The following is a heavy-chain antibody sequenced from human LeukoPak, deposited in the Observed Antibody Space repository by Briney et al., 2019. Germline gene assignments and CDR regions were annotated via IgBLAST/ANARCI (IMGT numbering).Heavy chain of an antibody. CDR3: ARDVMGLRGGGGLDI. D-gene: IGHD3-16*01. CDR1: GFTFSKYW. Sequence: GGSLRLSCAASGFTFSKYWMHWVRQAPGKGLVWFSRMNIDGSSRSYADSVKGRFTISRDNAKSTLYLQMNSLRAEDTAVYYCARDVMGLRGGGGLDIWGQGTMVTAS. J-gene: IGHJ3*02. V-gene: IGHV3-74*01. CDR2: MNIDGSSR.